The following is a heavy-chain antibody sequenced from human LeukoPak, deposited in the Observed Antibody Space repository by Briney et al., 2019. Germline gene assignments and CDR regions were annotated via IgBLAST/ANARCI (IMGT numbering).Heavy chain of an antibody. J-gene: IGHJ3*02. CDR1: GYTFTGYY. Sequence: ASVKVSCKASGYTFTGYYMHWVRQAPGQGLEWMGRINPNSGGTNYAQKFQGRVTMTRDTSISTAYMELSRLRSDDTAVYHCVRGGNRRGYDAFDIWGQGTMVTVSS. CDR3: VRGGNRRGYDAFDI. CDR2: INPNSGGT. D-gene: IGHD4-23*01. V-gene: IGHV1-2*06.